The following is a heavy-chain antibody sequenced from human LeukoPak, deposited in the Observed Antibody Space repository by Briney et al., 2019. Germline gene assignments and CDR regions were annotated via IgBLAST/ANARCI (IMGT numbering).Heavy chain of an antibody. CDR1: GYTFTGYY. V-gene: IGHV1-2*02. Sequence: ASVKVSCKSSGYTFTGYYIYWVRQAPGQGLEWMGWINPNSGGTNYAQKFQGRVTMTREMSISTAYMELSRLRSDDTAVYYCARGQQLASNWGQGTLVTVSS. CDR3: ARGQQLASN. CDR2: INPNSGGT. D-gene: IGHD6-13*01. J-gene: IGHJ4*02.